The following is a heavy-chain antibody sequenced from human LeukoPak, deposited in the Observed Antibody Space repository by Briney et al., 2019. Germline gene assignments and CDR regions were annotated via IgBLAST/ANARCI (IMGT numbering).Heavy chain of an antibody. CDR1: GFTFSSYA. CDR2: ISGSGGST. J-gene: IGHJ4*02. Sequence: GGSLRLSCAASGFTFSSYAMSWVRQAPGKGLEWVSAISGSGGSTYYADSVKGRFTISRDNSKNTLYLQMNSLRAEDTAVYYCAKDIFLQGGWSLYFDYWGQGTLVTVSS. CDR3: AKDIFLQGGWSLYFDY. V-gene: IGHV3-23*01. D-gene: IGHD6-19*01.